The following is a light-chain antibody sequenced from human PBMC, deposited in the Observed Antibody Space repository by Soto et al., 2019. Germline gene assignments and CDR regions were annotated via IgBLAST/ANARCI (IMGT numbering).Light chain of an antibody. Sequence: DIPMTQSPSTLSASVGDRVTITCRASQSISGWLAWYQQKPGKAPKLLIYKASSLESGVPSRFSGSGSGTEFTLTISSLQPDDFATYSCQQYNTYSWTFGQGTKVEIK. J-gene: IGKJ1*01. CDR3: QQYNTYSWT. V-gene: IGKV1-5*03. CDR1: QSISGW. CDR2: KAS.